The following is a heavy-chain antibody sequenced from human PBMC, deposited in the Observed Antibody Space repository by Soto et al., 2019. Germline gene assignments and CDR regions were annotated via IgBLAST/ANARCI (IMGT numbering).Heavy chain of an antibody. D-gene: IGHD2-2*03. J-gene: IGHJ4*02. CDR3: ARDTGYCSSTSCHTGFDY. CDR1: GGSISSGDYY. Sequence: PSETLSLTCTVSGGSISSGDYYWSWIRQPPGKGLEWIGYIYYSGSTYYNPSLKSRVTISVDTSKNQFSLKLSSVTAADTAVYYWARDTGYCSSTSCHTGFDYWGQGTLVTVSS. V-gene: IGHV4-30-4*01. CDR2: IYYSGST.